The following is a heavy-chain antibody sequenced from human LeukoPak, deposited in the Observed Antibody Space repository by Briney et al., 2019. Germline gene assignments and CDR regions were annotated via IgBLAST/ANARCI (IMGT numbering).Heavy chain of an antibody. CDR3: APQALYYYDSSGYYYPSPYYFDY. V-gene: IGHV3-23*01. Sequence: GGSLRLSCAASGFTFSSYAMSWVRQAPGKGLEWVSAISGSGGSTYYADSVKGRFTISRDNSKNTLYLQMNSLRAEDTAVYYCAPQALYYYDSSGYYYPSPYYFDYWGQGTLVTVSS. J-gene: IGHJ4*02. CDR1: GFTFSSYA. CDR2: ISGSGGST. D-gene: IGHD3-22*01.